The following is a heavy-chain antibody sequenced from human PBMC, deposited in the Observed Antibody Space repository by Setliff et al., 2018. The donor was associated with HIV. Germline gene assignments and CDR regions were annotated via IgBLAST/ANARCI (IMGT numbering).Heavy chain of an antibody. V-gene: IGHV4-38-2*02. CDR2: IYHSGST. J-gene: IGHJ6*02. Sequence: PSETLSLTCSVSGYSISSGYSWGWIRQPPGKGLEWIGSIYHSGSTYYNPSLKSRVTISVDTSKNQFSLKLSSVTAADTAVYYCARGYAMDVWGQGTTVTVSS. CDR1: GYSISSGYS. CDR3: ARGYAMDV.